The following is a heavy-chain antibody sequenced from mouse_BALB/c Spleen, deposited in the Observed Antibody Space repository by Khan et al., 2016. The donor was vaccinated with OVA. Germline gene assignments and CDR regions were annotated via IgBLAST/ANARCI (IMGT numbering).Heavy chain of an antibody. CDR3: ARSSYGSFAY. V-gene: IGHV5-9-3*01. J-gene: IGHJ3*01. Sequence: EVELVESGGGLVKPGGSLKLSCAASGFTFSTYDMSWVRQTPEKRLEWVATLSSDGDYTYFPDNVTGRFTISRDNAKNTLCLQMTSLRSEDTAMYYCARSSYGSFAYWGQGTLVTVS. CDR1: GFTFSTYD. D-gene: IGHD2-10*01. CDR2: LSSDGDYT.